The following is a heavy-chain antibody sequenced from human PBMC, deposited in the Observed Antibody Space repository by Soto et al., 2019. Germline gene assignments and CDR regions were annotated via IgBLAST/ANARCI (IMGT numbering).Heavy chain of an antibody. CDR2: IYYSGST. V-gene: IGHV4-30-4*01. J-gene: IGHJ6*02. CDR3: ARAGHDYSNFYYYYGMDV. D-gene: IGHD4-4*01. Sequence: QVQLQESGPGLVKPSQTLSLTCTVSGGSISSGDYYWSWIRQPPGKGLAWIGYIYYSGSTYYNPSLKSRVTISVDTSKNQFSLKLSSVTAADTAVYYCARAGHDYSNFYYYYGMDVWGQGTTVTVSS. CDR1: GGSISSGDYY.